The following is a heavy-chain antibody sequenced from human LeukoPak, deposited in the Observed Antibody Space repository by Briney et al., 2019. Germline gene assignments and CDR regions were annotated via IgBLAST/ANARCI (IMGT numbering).Heavy chain of an antibody. Sequence: PGGSLRLSCAVSGFTFSNYAMHWVRQAPGKGLEWVAVVTFDGTNKYYVDSVQGRFTISRDNSKNTLYLQMNSLRTEDTAVYCCARGPRGSYFFDYWGQGTLVTVSS. CDR1: GFTFSNYA. CDR2: VTFDGTNK. D-gene: IGHD3-16*01. CDR3: ARGPRGSYFFDY. V-gene: IGHV3-30-3*01. J-gene: IGHJ4*02.